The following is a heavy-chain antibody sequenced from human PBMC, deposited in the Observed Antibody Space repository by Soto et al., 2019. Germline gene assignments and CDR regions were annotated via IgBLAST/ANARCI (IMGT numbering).Heavy chain of an antibody. J-gene: IGHJ4*02. V-gene: IGHV2-5*02. CDR3: AHLQLRCYDYGDYGLDY. CDR2: ISWADDK. CDR1: GFSLSTSGVR. Sequence: QITLKESGPTLVKPTQTLTLTCTSSGFSLSTSGVRVGGIRQPPGKALEWLALISWADDKRYSPSLKSRLTITKDTSKNQVVLTMTTMDPVDTATYSCAHLQLRCYDYGDYGLDYWGQGTLVTVSS. D-gene: IGHD4-17*01.